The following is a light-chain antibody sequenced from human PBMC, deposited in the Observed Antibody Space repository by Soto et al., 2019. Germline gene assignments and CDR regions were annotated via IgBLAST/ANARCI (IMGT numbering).Light chain of an antibody. CDR2: DVS. V-gene: IGLV2-14*01. Sequence: QSALTQPASVSGSPGPSITISCTGTSSDVGGYNYVSWYQQHPGKVPKLMIYDVSNRPSGVSNRFSGSKSGNTASLTISGLQAEDEADYYCSSYTSSSPHWVFGGGTKLTVL. CDR3: SSYTSSSPHWV. CDR1: SSDVGGYNY. J-gene: IGLJ3*02.